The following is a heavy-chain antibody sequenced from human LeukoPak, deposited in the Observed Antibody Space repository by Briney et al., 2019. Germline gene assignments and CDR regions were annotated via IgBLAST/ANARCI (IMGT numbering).Heavy chain of an antibody. J-gene: IGHJ4*02. D-gene: IGHD5-12*01. V-gene: IGHV3-48*04. CDR1: GLTFSTNS. CDR2: ISFSSSTI. CDR3: ARDIMGYSGYDEGY. Sequence: GGSLRLSCAAAGLTFSTNSMNWVRQAPGKGLEWVSYISFSSSTIYYADSVKGRFTISRDNAKNSLYLQMNSLRAEDTAVYYCARDIMGYSGYDEGYWGQGTLVTVSS.